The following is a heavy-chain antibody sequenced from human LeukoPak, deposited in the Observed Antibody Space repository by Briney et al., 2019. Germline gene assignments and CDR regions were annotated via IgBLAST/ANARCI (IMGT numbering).Heavy chain of an antibody. V-gene: IGHV1-24*01. J-gene: IGHJ4*02. Sequence: ASVKVSCKVSGYTLTELSMHWVRQAPGKGLEWMGGFDPEDGETIYAQKFQGRVTMTEDTSTDTAYMELSSLRSEDTAVYYCATDLLYRGASDYWGQGTLVTVSS. CDR1: GYTLTELS. CDR3: ATDLLYRGASDY. D-gene: IGHD2-8*01. CDR2: FDPEDGET.